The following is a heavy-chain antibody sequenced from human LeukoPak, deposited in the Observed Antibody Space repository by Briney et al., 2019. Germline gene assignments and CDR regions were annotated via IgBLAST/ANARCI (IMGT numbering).Heavy chain of an antibody. D-gene: IGHD3-16*01. J-gene: IGHJ5*02. V-gene: IGHV3-30*03. CDR3: ASQSYARFDP. CDR2: ISYDGSNK. CDR1: GFTFSSYG. Sequence: RSLRLSCAASGFTFSSYGMHLVRQAPGKGLEWVAVISYDGSNKYYADSVKGRFTISRDNSKNTLYLQMNSLRVEDTAVYYCASQSYARFDPWGQGTLVTVSS.